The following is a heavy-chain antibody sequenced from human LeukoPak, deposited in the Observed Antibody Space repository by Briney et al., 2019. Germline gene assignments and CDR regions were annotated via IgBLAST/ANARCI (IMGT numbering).Heavy chain of an antibody. CDR2: VSSDGSST. J-gene: IGHJ4*02. V-gene: IGHV3-74*01. CDR3: VRDAWMASTPLDY. D-gene: IGHD5-24*01. Sequence: GGSLRLSCAASGFTFSSYWMHWVRHGPGKGLVWVSRVSSDGSSTTYADSVKGRFTISRDNTKNTLYLQMNGLRAEDTAVYYCVRDAWMASTPLDYWGQGTLVTASS. CDR1: GFTFSSYW.